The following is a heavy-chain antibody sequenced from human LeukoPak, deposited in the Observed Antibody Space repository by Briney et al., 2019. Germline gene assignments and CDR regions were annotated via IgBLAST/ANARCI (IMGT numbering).Heavy chain of an antibody. J-gene: IGHJ6*03. CDR1: GYTFTSYH. Sequence: ASVKVSCKASGYTFTSYHMHWVRQAPGQGLEWMGIINPSGGSTNYAQRFRGRVTMTRDMSTGTVYMELSSLTSEDTAVYYCARAIAAAGTLNNYYYYYYMDVWGKGTTVTVSS. CDR2: INPSGGST. V-gene: IGHV1-46*01. CDR3: ARAIAAAGTLNNYYYYYYMDV. D-gene: IGHD6-13*01.